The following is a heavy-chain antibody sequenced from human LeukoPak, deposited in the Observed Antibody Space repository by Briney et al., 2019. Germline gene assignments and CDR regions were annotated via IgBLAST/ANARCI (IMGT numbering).Heavy chain of an antibody. Sequence: GGSLRLSCAASGFTFSSYWMHWVRQAPGKGLVWVSRINSDGGSTSYADSVKGRFTISRNNAKNTLYLQMNSLRAEDTAVYYCARDPGYSSSWYNPYYYYGMDVRGQGTTVTVSS. J-gene: IGHJ6*02. CDR2: INSDGGST. CDR3: ARDPGYSSSWYNPYYYYGMDV. CDR1: GFTFSSYW. D-gene: IGHD6-13*01. V-gene: IGHV3-74*01.